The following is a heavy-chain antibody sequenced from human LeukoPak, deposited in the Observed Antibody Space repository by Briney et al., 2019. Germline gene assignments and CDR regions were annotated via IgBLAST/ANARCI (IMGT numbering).Heavy chain of an antibody. Sequence: TSETLSLTCTVSGASISSSYWSWIRQPPGKGLEWIGYIYYTGTTNYNPSLKSRVTISVDTSKNQFSLKLSSVTAADTAVYYCARLSGYSSSWYRWYFDLWGRGTLVTVSS. CDR2: IYYTGTT. J-gene: IGHJ2*01. V-gene: IGHV4-59*08. CDR3: ARLSGYSSSWYRWYFDL. D-gene: IGHD6-13*01. CDR1: GASISSSY.